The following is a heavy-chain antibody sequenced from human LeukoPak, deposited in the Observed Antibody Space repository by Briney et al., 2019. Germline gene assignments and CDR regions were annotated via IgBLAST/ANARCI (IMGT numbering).Heavy chain of an antibody. J-gene: IGHJ5*02. V-gene: IGHV3-66*01. Sequence: GGSLRLSCAASGFTVSNKYMSWVRQAPGEGLEWVSVIYSGGNTYYADSVKGRFTISRDNSKNTVYLQMNSLRGEDTAVYYCARITVTQFDPWGQGTLVTVSS. D-gene: IGHD4-11*01. CDR1: GFTVSNKY. CDR2: IYSGGNT. CDR3: ARITVTQFDP.